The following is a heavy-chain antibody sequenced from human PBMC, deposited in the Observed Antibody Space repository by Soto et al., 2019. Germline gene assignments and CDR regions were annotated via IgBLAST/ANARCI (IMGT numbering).Heavy chain of an antibody. J-gene: IGHJ6*02. CDR2: INHSGST. V-gene: IGHV4-34*01. CDR1: GGSFSGYY. CDR3: ARRFYGSGSYYSYYYYGMDV. Sequence: SETLSLTCAVYGGSFSGYYWSWIRQPPGKGLEWIGEINHSGSTNYNPSLKGRVTISVDTSKNQFSLKLSSVTAADTAVYYCARRFYGSGSYYSYYYYGMDVWGQGTTVTVSS. D-gene: IGHD3-10*01.